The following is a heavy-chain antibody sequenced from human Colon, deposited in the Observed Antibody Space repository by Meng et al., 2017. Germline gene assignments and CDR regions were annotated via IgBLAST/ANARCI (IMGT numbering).Heavy chain of an antibody. J-gene: IGHJ4*02. V-gene: IGHV3-11*01. D-gene: IGHD6-13*01. CDR1: GFTFSDYY. CDR3: ARDLLRSGYSSSWLPNDY. CDR2: ISSSGSTI. Sequence: GESLKISCAASGFTFSDYYMSWIRQAPGKGLEWVSYISSSGSTIYYADSVKGRFTISRDNAKNSLYLQMNSQRAEDTAVYYCARDLLRSGYSSSWLPNDYWGQGNLVTVDS.